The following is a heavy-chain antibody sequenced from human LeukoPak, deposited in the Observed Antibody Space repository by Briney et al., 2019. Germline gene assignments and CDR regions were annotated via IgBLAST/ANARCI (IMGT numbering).Heavy chain of an antibody. Sequence: VASVKVSCKASVYTFTSYGISWVRQAPGQGLEWMGWISAYNGNTNYAQKLQGRVTMTTDTSTSTAYMELRSLRSDDTAVYYCARTTVTTGAVDYWGQGTLVTVSS. CDR3: ARTTVTTGAVDY. V-gene: IGHV1-18*01. CDR2: ISAYNGNT. CDR1: VYTFTSYG. J-gene: IGHJ4*02. D-gene: IGHD4-17*01.